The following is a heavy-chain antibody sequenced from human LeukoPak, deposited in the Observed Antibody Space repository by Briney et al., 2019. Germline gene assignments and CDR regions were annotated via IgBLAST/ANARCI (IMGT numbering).Heavy chain of an antibody. D-gene: IGHD4-17*01. V-gene: IGHV3-30*04. CDR3: ARTATVTTAFDY. Sequence: GGSLRLSCAASGFTFSSYAMHWVRQAPGTGLEWVAVISYDGSNKYYADSVKGRFTISRDNSKNTLYLQMNSLRAEDTAVYYCARTATVTTAFDYWGQGTLVTVSS. CDR2: ISYDGSNK. J-gene: IGHJ4*02. CDR1: GFTFSSYA.